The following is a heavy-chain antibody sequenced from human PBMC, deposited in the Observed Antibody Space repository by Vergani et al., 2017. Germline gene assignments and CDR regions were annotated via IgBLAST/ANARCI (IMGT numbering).Heavy chain of an antibody. CDR3: ARLGLLQHEFDY. J-gene: IGHJ4*02. V-gene: IGHV4-34*01. CDR2: INHSGST. CDR1: GGSFSGYY. D-gene: IGHD6-13*01. Sequence: QVQLQQWGAGLLKPSETLSLTCAVSGGSFSGYYWSWIRQPPGKGLEWIGEINHSGSTYYNPSLKSRVTISVNTSKNQFSLKLSSVTAADTAVYYCARLGLLQHEFDYWGQGTLVTVSS.